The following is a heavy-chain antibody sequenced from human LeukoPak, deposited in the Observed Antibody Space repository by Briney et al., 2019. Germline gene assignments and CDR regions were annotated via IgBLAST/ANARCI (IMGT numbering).Heavy chain of an antibody. D-gene: IGHD3-16*02. CDR3: ARSYDYVWGSYRYTDYFDY. CDR2: IYYSGST. J-gene: IGHJ4*02. Sequence: KTSETLSLTCTVSGGSISSYYWSWIRQPPGKGLEWIGYIYYSGSTNYNPSLKSRVTISVDTSKNQFSLKLSSVTAADTAVYYCARSYDYVWGSYRYTDYFDYWGQGTLVTVSS. V-gene: IGHV4-59*12. CDR1: GGSISSYY.